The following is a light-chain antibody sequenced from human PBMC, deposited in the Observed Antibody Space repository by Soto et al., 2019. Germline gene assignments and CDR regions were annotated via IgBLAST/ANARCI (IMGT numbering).Light chain of an antibody. CDR3: QQLRMYPST. J-gene: IGKJ4*01. Sequence: DIQMTQSPSSLSASVGDRVTITCQASLDINKYLNWYEQKPGKAPKVLIYDASNLETGVPSRFSGSGSGTDFALTITSLQAEDFATYYCQQLRMYPSTFGGGTKVEIK. CDR1: LDINKY. V-gene: IGKV1-33*01. CDR2: DAS.